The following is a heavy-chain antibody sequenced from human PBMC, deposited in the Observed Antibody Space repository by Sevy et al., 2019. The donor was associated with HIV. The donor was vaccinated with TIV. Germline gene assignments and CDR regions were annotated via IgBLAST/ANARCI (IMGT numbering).Heavy chain of an antibody. CDR1: GFTFSSYG. CDR2: IWFDGSNT. D-gene: IGHD4-17*01. J-gene: IGHJ4*02. V-gene: IGHV3-33*01. CDR3: ARDLEFYDNGDYGPAFMPDY. Sequence: GGYLRLSCAASGFTFSSYGMHWVRQAPGKGLEWVALIWFDGSNTYYADSVKGRFTISRDIAKNTLHLQMNSLRGEDTAAYYSARDLEFYDNGDYGPAFMPDYWGQGTLVTVSS.